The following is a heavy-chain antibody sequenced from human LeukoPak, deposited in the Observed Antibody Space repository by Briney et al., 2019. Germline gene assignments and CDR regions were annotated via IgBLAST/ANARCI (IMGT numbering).Heavy chain of an antibody. V-gene: IGHV3-23*01. CDR3: AKDLPRPQWLGYFDY. Sequence: GGSLRLSCAASGFTFSSYAMSWVRQAPGKGLEWVSAISGSGGSTYYADSVRGRFTISRDNSKNTLYLQMNSLRAEDTAVYYCAKDLPRPQWLGYFDYWGQGTLVTVSS. J-gene: IGHJ4*02. D-gene: IGHD6-19*01. CDR1: GFTFSSYA. CDR2: ISGSGGST.